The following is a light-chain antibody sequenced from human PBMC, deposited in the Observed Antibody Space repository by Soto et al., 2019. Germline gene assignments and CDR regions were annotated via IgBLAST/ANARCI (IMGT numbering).Light chain of an antibody. CDR2: TAS. Sequence: IQMTQSPSTLSASVGGRVPITCRASQSISSWLAWYQQKPGKAPNVLIYTASNLQRGVPSRFSGSGSGTDFTLSISSLQPEDFAMYYCQQSYSSPITLGQGTRLEIK. V-gene: IGKV1-39*01. CDR1: QSISSW. J-gene: IGKJ5*01. CDR3: QQSYSSPIT.